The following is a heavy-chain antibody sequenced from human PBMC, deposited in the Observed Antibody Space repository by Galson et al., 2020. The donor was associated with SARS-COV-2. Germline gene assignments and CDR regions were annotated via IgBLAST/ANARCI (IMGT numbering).Heavy chain of an antibody. Sequence: SETLSLTCSVSGASIINSDYYWGWIRQPPGKGLEWIGNLYYSGSAYYNPSLKSRVTISTGASNDHFSLRLTSVTAADTATYFCARVGSADECGGDCSNEAFDIWGRGTVVTVSS. CDR3: ARVGSADECGGDCSNEAFDI. CDR2: LYYSGSA. J-gene: IGHJ3*02. CDR1: GASIINSDYY. V-gene: IGHV4-39*01. D-gene: IGHD2-21*01.